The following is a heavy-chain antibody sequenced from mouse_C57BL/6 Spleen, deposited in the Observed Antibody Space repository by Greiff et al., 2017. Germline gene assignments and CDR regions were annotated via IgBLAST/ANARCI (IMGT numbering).Heavy chain of an antibody. D-gene: IGHD2-2*01. CDR2: INPSNGGT. V-gene: IGHV1-53*01. J-gene: IGHJ4*01. CDR3: AREGYGYRYAMDY. Sequence: QVQLQQPGTELVKPGASVKLSCKASGYTFTSYWMHWVKQRPGQGLEWIGNINPSNGGTKYNEKFKSKATLTVDKSYSTAYMQISSLTSEDSAVYYCAREGYGYRYAMDYWGQGTSVTVSS. CDR1: GYTFTSYW.